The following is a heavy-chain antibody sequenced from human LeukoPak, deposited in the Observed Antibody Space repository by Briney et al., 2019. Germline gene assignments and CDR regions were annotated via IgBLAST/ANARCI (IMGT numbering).Heavy chain of an antibody. J-gene: IGHJ5*02. CDR3: VRENIVATRWFDH. D-gene: IGHD5-12*01. CDR1: GYTFTHHF. V-gene: IGHV1-2*02. Sequence: GASVKVSCNASGYTFTHHFLHWVRQAPGQGRKWMGWVNSNTGATQYAQTFQGRVTMTSDTSITTSSMDLSRLTPDDTAVYFCVRENIVATRWFDHWGQGTLVTVSS. CDR2: VNSNTGAT.